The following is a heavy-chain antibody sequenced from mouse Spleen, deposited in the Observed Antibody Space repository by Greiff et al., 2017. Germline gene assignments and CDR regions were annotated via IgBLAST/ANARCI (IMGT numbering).Heavy chain of an antibody. V-gene: IGHV1-77*01. J-gene: IGHJ4*01. CDR2: IGPGSGST. CDR3: ARRYDGSSYRYAMDY. CDR1: GYTFTDYY. D-gene: IGHD1-1*01. Sequence: QVHVKQSGAELVKPGASVKISCKASGYTFTDYYINWVKQRPGQGLEWIGKIGPGSGSTYYNEKFKGKATLTADKSSSTAYMQLSSLTSEDSAVYFWARRYDGSSYRYAMDYWGQGTSVTVSS.